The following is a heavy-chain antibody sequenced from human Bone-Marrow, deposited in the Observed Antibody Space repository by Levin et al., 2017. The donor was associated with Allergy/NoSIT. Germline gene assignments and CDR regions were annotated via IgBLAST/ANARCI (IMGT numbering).Heavy chain of an antibody. Sequence: SETLSLTCTVTGGSISSGDYHWSWLRQHPGTGLEWIAYIHHTGGSFYNPSLKSRSVVSVDTSTDKFSLEVRSVTAADTAVYYCARRASGFDEYFQHWGQGILVTVSP. D-gene: IGHD6-19*01. J-gene: IGHJ1*01. V-gene: IGHV4-31*03. CDR3: ARRASGFDEYFQH. CDR2: IHHTGGS. CDR1: GGSISSGDYH.